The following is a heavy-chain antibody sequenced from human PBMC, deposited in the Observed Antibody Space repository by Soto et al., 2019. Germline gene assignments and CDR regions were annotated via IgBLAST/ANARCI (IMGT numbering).Heavy chain of an antibody. CDR3: ATTSGSSLDY. CDR2: ISGGLSTT. J-gene: IGHJ4*02. CDR1: GFSITDFA. Sequence: PGGSLRLSCAASGFSITDFAISWVRLAPRKGLEWVATISGGLSTTFYADSVKGRFTISRDNAKNSLYLQMNSLRAEDTAVYYCATTSGSSLDYWGQGTLVTSPQ. V-gene: IGHV3-21*01. D-gene: IGHD1-26*01.